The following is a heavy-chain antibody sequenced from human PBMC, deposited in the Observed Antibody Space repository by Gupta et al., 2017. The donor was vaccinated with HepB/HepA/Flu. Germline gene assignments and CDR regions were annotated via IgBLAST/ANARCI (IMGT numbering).Heavy chain of an antibody. V-gene: IGHV3-74*01. CDR1: GFTLSHSW. J-gene: IGHJ3*02. Sequence: EVQLVESGGGLVQPGGSLRLSCAASGFTLSHSWMHWVRQAPGKGLVWVSRINTDGSMTNYAESVRGRFTISRDNAKNTLYLQMNSLRAEDTAVYYCTRLGVMGTSAAFDIWGQGTMVTVSS. CDR3: TRLGVMGTSAAFDI. CDR2: INTDGSMT. D-gene: IGHD3-3*01.